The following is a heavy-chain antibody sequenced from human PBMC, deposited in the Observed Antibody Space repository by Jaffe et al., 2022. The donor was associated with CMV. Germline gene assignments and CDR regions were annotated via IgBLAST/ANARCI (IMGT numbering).Heavy chain of an antibody. CDR1: GFTFSNAW. CDR3: TTDNGVVVVAATAYYYYGMDV. D-gene: IGHD2-15*01. Sequence: EVQLVESGGGLVKPGGSLRLSCAASGFTFSNAWMSWVRQAPGKGLEWVGRIKSKTDGGTTDYAAPVKGRFTISRDDSKNTLYLQMNSLKTEDTAVYYCTTDNGVVVVAATAYYYYGMDVWGQGTTVTVSS. V-gene: IGHV3-15*01. CDR2: IKSKTDGGTT. J-gene: IGHJ6*02.